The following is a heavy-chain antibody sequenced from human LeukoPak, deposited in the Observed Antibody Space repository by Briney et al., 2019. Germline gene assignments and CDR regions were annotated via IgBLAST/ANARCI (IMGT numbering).Heavy chain of an antibody. CDR2: INHSGST. D-gene: IGHD3-16*02. Sequence: PSETLSLTCAVYGGSFSGYYWSWIRQPPGKGLEWIGEINHSGSTNYNPSLKSRVTISVDTSKNQFSLKLSSVTAADTAVYYCARLDYVWGSYRHPYFDYWGQGTLVTVSS. CDR3: ARLDYVWGSYRHPYFDY. J-gene: IGHJ4*02. V-gene: IGHV4-34*01. CDR1: GGSFSGYY.